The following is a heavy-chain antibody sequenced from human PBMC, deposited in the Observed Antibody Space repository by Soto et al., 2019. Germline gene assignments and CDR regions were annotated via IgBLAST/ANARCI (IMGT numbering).Heavy chain of an antibody. V-gene: IGHV3-30*03. CDR1: GFTFSSYG. CDR2: ISYDGSNK. D-gene: IGHD2-2*01. CDR3: TTLGPS. J-gene: IGHJ5*02. Sequence: PGGSRRLSCAASGFTFSSYGMHWVRQAPGKGLEWVAVISYDGSNKYYADSVKGRFTISRDNSKNTLYLQMNSLKSEDTGKYFCTTLGPSWGQGTQVTVSS.